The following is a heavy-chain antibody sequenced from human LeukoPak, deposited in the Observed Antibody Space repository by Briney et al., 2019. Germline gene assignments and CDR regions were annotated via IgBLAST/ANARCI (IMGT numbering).Heavy chain of an antibody. D-gene: IGHD6-13*01. CDR1: GFTFSDYY. CDR2: ISSSSSYT. V-gene: IGHV3-11*06. CDR3: ARAFPMAGAGKTSDGFDP. Sequence: GGSLRLSCAASGFTFSDYYMSWIRQAPGKGLEWVSYISSSSSYTNYADSVKGRFTISRDNAKNSLYLQMNSLRAKDTAVYYCARAFPMAGAGKTSDGFDPWGQGTLVTVSS. J-gene: IGHJ5*02.